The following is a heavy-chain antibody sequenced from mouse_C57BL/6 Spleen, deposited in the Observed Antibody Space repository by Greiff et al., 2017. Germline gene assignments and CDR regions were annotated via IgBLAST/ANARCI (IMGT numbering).Heavy chain of an antibody. V-gene: IGHV1-52*01. Sequence: QVQLQQPGAELVRPGSSVKLSCKASGYTFTSYWMHWVKQRPIQGLEWIGNIDPSDSETHYNQKFKDKATLTVDKSSSTAYMQLSSLTSEDSAVYYCVRSATTVVPHWYFDVWGTGTTVTVSS. D-gene: IGHD1-1*01. CDR3: VRSATTVVPHWYFDV. CDR2: IDPSDSET. J-gene: IGHJ1*03. CDR1: GYTFTSYW.